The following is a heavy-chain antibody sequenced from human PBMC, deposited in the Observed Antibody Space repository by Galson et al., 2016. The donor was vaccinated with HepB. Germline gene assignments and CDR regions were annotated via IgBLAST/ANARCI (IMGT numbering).Heavy chain of an antibody. Sequence: SLRLSCAASGFTFSRNGMHWVRQAPGKGLGWVAVISYDGSNKYYADSVKGRFTISRDNSKNTLYLQMNSLRAEDTAVYYCAKTDSSGGMYWGQGTLVTVSS. V-gene: IGHV3-30*18. J-gene: IGHJ4*02. CDR2: ISYDGSNK. CDR3: AKTDSSGGMY. CDR1: GFTFSRNG. D-gene: IGHD6-19*01.